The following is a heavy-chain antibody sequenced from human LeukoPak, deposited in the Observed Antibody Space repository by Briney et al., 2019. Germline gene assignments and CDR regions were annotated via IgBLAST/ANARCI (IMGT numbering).Heavy chain of an antibody. CDR2: INPNSGNT. J-gene: IGHJ5*02. Sequence: ASVKVSCKASGYTFTGYYMHWVRQAPGQGLEWMGWINPNSGNTGYAQKFQGRVTITRNTSISTAYMELSSLRSEDTAVYYCARAYLVGALRFDPWGQGTLVTVSS. V-gene: IGHV1-8*03. CDR3: ARAYLVGALRFDP. D-gene: IGHD1-26*01. CDR1: GYTFTGYY.